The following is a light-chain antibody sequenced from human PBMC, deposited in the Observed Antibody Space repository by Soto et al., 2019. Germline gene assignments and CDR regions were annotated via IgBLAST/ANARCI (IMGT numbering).Light chain of an antibody. J-gene: IGLJ1*01. CDR1: SSDVGLYDY. CDR2: AVS. V-gene: IGLV2-14*01. CDR3: TSYTSDSYDV. Sequence: QSVLTQLASVSGSPGQSVTITCTGTSSDVGLYDYVSWYQQHPGKAPQPMIYAVSNRPPGVSNRFSASKSGNTASLFISRLQAEDQADYYCTSYTSDSYDVFGSGTKVTVL.